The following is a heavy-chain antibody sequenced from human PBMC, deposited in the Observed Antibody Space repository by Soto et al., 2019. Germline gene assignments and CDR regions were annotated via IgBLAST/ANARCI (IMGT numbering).Heavy chain of an antibody. V-gene: IGHV1-2*04. J-gene: IGHJ4*02. CDR2: INPNSGGT. CDR3: ARGGLEYSSSRPGKVFDY. D-gene: IGHD6-6*01. CDR1: GYTFTGYY. Sequence: ASVKVSCKASGYTFTGYYMHWVRQAPGQGLEWMGWINPNSGGTNYAQKFQGWVTMTRDTSISTAYMELSRLRSDDTAVYYFARGGLEYSSSRPGKVFDYWGQGTLVTVSS.